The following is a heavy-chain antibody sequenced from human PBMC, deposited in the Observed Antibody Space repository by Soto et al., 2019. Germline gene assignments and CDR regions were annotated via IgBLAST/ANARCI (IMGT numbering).Heavy chain of an antibody. Sequence: GESLKISCKGSGYSFTIYWIGWVRQMPGKGLEWMGIIYPGDSDTRYSPSFQGQVTISADKSISTAYLQWSSLKASDTAMYYCARLASPDYHDTYYFDYWGQGTLVTVSS. CDR3: ARLASPDYHDTYYFDY. D-gene: IGHD3-22*01. CDR2: IYPGDSDT. J-gene: IGHJ4*02. CDR1: GYSFTIYW. V-gene: IGHV5-51*01.